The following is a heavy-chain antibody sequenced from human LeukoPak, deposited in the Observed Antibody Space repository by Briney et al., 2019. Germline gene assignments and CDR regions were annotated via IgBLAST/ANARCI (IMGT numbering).Heavy chain of an antibody. D-gene: IGHD5-12*01. CDR3: ARGGYSGFYIRHYDY. CDR2: INPNSGNT. CDR1: GYTFTGYY. V-gene: IGHV1-8*02. J-gene: IGHJ4*02. Sequence: GASVKVSCKASGYTFTGYYIHWVRQAPGQGLEWMGWINPNSGNTGYAQKFQGRVTMTRNTSISTAYMELSSLRSEDTAVYYCARGGYSGFYIRHYDYWGQGTLVTVSS.